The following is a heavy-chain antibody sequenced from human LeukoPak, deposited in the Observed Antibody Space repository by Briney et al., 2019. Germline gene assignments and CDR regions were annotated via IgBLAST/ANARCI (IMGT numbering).Heavy chain of an antibody. Sequence: TGGSLRLSCAASGFAFSKYAMNWVRQAPREGLEGVSVISGNGDSYYSDSVTGRFTISRDDSANTLYLQMNSLRAEDTAIYYCAKELNWGTHSFFDGSGQGTLVTASS. J-gene: IGHJ4*02. V-gene: IGHV3-23*01. CDR1: GFAFSKYA. CDR3: AKELNWGTHSFFDG. D-gene: IGHD7-27*01. CDR2: ISGNGDS.